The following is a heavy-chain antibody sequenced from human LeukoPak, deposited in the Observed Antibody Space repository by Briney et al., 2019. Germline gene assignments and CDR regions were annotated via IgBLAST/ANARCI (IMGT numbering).Heavy chain of an antibody. J-gene: IGHJ4*02. CDR3: ARGRAAGTWFDY. CDR1: GYTFTSYH. V-gene: IGHV1-8*01. CDR2: MNAESGHT. D-gene: IGHD6-13*01. Sequence: ASVKVSCKASGYTFTSYHIDWVRQAPGQGPEWMGWMNAESGHTGYAQKFQGRVTITRNTSISTAYMELSSLRSEDTAVYYCARGRAAGTWFDYWGQGTLVTVSS.